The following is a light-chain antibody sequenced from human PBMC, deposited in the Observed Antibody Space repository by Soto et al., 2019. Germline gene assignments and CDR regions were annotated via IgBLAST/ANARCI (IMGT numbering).Light chain of an antibody. Sequence: EIVLTQSPVTLSLSPGEKATLSCRASQSPDTYTLAWYQQKPGQAPRLLIYGASSRATGIPDRFSGSGSGTDFTLTISRLEPEDFAVYYCQQYGSSPLTFGGGTKVDIK. V-gene: IGKV3-20*01. J-gene: IGKJ4*01. CDR1: QSPDTYT. CDR2: GAS. CDR3: QQYGSSPLT.